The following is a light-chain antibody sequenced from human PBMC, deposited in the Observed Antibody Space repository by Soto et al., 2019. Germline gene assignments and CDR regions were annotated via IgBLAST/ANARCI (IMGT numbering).Light chain of an antibody. V-gene: IGLV2-23*02. J-gene: IGLJ3*02. CDR3: CSYAGSYWV. CDR2: EVS. Sequence: SALTQPASVSGSPGQSITISCTGTSSDVGSYNLVSWYQQHPGKAPKLMIYEVSKRPSGVSNRFSGSKSGNTASLTISGLQAEDEADYYCCSYAGSYWVFGGGTKLTVL. CDR1: SSDVGSYNL.